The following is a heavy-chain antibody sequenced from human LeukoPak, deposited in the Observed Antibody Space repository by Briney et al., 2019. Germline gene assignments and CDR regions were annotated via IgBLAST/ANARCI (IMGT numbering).Heavy chain of an antibody. V-gene: IGHV3-23*01. CDR1: GFTFSSYA. J-gene: IGHJ4*02. D-gene: IGHD5-12*01. Sequence: PGGSLRLSCAASGFTFSSYAMSWVRRAPGKGLEWVSAISGSGGSTYYADSVKGRFTISRDNSKNTLYLQMNSLRAEDTAVYYCARNSGYGYYFDYWGQGTLVTVSS. CDR3: ARNSGYGYYFDY. CDR2: ISGSGGST.